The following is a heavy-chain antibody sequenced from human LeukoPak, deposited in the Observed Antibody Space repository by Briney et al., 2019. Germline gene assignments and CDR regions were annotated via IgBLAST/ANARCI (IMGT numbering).Heavy chain of an antibody. CDR3: ARLYYDFWSGYFELGSYFDY. J-gene: IGHJ4*02. CDR1: VGSISSYY. Sequence: SETLSLTCTVSVGSISSYYCSWIRQPPGKGLEWIGYIYTSGSTNYNPSLKSRVTISVDTSRNQFSLKLSSVTAADTAVYYCARLYYDFWSGYFELGSYFDYWGQGTLVTVSS. V-gene: IGHV4-4*09. CDR2: IYTSGST. D-gene: IGHD3-3*01.